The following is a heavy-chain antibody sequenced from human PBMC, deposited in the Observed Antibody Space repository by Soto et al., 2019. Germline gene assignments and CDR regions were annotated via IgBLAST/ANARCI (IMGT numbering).Heavy chain of an antibody. V-gene: IGHV3-30-3*01. CDR3: ARDRYDTASFDY. J-gene: IGHJ4*02. D-gene: IGHD5-18*01. Sequence: HPGGSLRLSCAASGFTFSSYAMHWVRQAPGKGLEWVAVISYDGSNKYYADSVKGRFTISRDNSKNTLYLQMNSLRAEDTAVYYCARDRYDTASFDYWGQGTLVTVSS. CDR2: ISYDGSNK. CDR1: GFTFSSYA.